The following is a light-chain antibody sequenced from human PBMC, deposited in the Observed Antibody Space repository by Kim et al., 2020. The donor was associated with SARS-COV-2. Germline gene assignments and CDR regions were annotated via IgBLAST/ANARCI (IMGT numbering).Light chain of an antibody. V-gene: IGLV1-44*01. Sequence: GQRVTISCSGSSSNIGSNPVTWYQQLPAPAPTLLIYSNNQRPSGVPDRFSGSKSGTSASLAISGLQSEDEADYYCAAWDDSLNGVVFGGGTQLTVL. CDR3: AAWDDSLNGVV. J-gene: IGLJ2*01. CDR1: SSNIGSNP. CDR2: SNN.